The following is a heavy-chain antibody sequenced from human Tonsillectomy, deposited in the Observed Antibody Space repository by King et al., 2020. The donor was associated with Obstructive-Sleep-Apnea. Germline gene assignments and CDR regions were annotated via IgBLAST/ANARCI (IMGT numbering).Heavy chain of an antibody. J-gene: IGHJ4*02. D-gene: IGHD6-19*01. CDR2: IYSGGST. CDR3: ARNGYSSGWYRN. Sequence: VQLVESGGNLVQPGGSLRLSCAASGFTVSSNYMTWVRQAPGKGLEWVSVIYSGGSTSYADSVQGSFIISRDNSKNTVYLQMNSLRVEDTAVYFCARNGYSSGWYRNWGQGTLVTVSS. CDR1: GFTVSSNY. V-gene: IGHV3-66*01.